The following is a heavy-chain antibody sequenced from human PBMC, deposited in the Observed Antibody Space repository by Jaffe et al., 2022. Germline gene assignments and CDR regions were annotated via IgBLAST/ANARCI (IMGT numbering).Heavy chain of an antibody. V-gene: IGHV5-51*01. J-gene: IGHJ4*02. CDR3: ARQPEDYGDYEFYFDY. Sequence: EVQLLQSGAEVKKPGESLKISCQGSGYSFTKYWIAWVRQMPGKGLEWMGIIDPRDSETKYSPSFQGQATISVDKSFNIAYLHWNSLRASDTAMYYCARQPEDYGDYEFYFDYWGQGTLVTVSS. D-gene: IGHD4-17*01. CDR1: GYSFTKYW. CDR2: IDPRDSET.